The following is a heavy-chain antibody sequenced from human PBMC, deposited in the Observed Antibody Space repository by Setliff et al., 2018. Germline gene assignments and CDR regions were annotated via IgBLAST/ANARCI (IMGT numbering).Heavy chain of an antibody. J-gene: IGHJ4*02. V-gene: IGHV1-69*05. CDR3: VRGPGPSVVVAIPFDH. CDR1: GGTFSSYG. D-gene: IGHD5-12*01. Sequence: SVKVSCKASGGTFSSYGISWVRQAPGQGLEWMGGTIPVFGTTDYAQKLQGRVTIMTDESTTTAYLELASLRDDDTAVYYCVRGPGPSVVVAIPFDHWGQGSLVTVSS. CDR2: TIPVFGTT.